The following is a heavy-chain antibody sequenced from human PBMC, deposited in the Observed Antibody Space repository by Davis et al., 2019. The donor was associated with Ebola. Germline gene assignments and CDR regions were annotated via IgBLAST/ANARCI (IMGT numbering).Heavy chain of an antibody. V-gene: IGHV3-7*01. Sequence: GESLKISCAASGFTFSSYWMSWVRQAPGKGLEWVANIKQDGSEKYYVDSVKGRFTISRDNAKNSLYLQMNSLRAEDTAVYYCAIYELERLCSSTSCQYKGGRYFDLWGRGTLVTVSS. CDR3: AIYELERLCSSTSCQYKGGRYFDL. D-gene: IGHD2-2*01. J-gene: IGHJ2*01. CDR1: GFTFSSYW. CDR2: IKQDGSEK.